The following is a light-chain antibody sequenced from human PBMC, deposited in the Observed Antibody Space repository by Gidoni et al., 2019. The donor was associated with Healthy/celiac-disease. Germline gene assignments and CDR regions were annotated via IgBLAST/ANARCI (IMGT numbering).Light chain of an antibody. CDR3: QQRSNWPPLLT. V-gene: IGKV3-11*01. CDR1: QSVSSY. CDR2: DAS. J-gene: IGKJ4*01. Sequence: EIVLTQSPATLSLSPGERATLSCRASQSVSSYFAWYQQKPGQAPRLLIYDASNRATGIPARFSGSGSGTDFTLTISSLEPEDFAVYYCQQRSNWPPLLTFGGXTKVEIK.